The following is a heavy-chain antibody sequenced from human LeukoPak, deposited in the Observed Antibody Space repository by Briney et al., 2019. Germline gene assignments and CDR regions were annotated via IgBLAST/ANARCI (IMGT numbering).Heavy chain of an antibody. CDR2: KNPNSGNT. J-gene: IGHJ6*02. CDR3: ARVGYSSSWYNFYYYGMDV. D-gene: IGHD6-13*01. Sequence: ASVKVSCKASGYTFTSYDINWVRQATGQGLEWMGWKNPNSGNTGYAQKFQGRVTMTRNTSISTAYMELSSLRSEDTAVYCCARVGYSSSWYNFYYYGMDVWGQGTTVTVSS. CDR1: GYTFTSYD. V-gene: IGHV1-8*01.